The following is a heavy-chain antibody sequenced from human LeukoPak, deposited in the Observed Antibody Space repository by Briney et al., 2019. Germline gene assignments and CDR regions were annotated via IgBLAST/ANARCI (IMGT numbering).Heavy chain of an antibody. CDR3: AIKGSSGWPYYFDY. D-gene: IGHD6-19*01. Sequence: GGSLRLSCASSGFIFSFYGMHWARQAPGKGLEWVSAISGSGGSTYYADSVKGRFTISRDNSKNTLYLQMNSLRAEDTAVYYCAIKGSSGWPYYFDYWGQGTLVTVSS. J-gene: IGHJ4*02. CDR1: GFIFSFYG. CDR2: ISGSGGST. V-gene: IGHV3-23*01.